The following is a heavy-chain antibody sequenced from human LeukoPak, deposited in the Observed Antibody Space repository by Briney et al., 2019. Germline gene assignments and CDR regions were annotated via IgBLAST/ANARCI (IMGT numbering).Heavy chain of an antibody. J-gene: IGHJ2*01. Sequence: SETLSLTCTVSGGSISTYYWSWIRQPPGKGLEWIGYIYYGGSTNYNPSLESRVTMSVDTSNNQFSLKLTSVTAADTVVYYCARCGSLTYWYFDLWGRGALVTASS. V-gene: IGHV4-59*08. CDR2: IYYGGST. CDR1: GGSISTYY. CDR3: ARCGSLTYWYFDL. D-gene: IGHD1-26*01.